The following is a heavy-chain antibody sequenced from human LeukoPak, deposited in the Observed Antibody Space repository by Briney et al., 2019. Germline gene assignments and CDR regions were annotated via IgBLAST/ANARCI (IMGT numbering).Heavy chain of an antibody. V-gene: IGHV3-15*01. D-gene: IGHD4-17*01. Sequence: VGSLRLSCAASGFAFSDAWMNWGRQAPGKGLYWVGRIKSKADGATTDYGTTVKGRFTISRDDSKNTFYLQMKSLKTEDTGVYYCATDLRTVTTFGHYYHGMDDCGQGTTVTVSS. CDR1: GFAFSDAW. CDR2: IKSKADGATT. CDR3: ATDLRTVTTFGHYYHGMDD. J-gene: IGHJ6*02.